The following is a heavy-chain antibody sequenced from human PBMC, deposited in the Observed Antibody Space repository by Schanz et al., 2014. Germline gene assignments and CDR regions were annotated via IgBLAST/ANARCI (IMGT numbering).Heavy chain of an antibody. CDR1: GFTFSNYW. CDR3: ARKVVATIGGYYDN. Sequence: EVQLVESGGGLVQPGGSLRLSCVASGFTFSNYWMTWVRQAPGKGLEWVSALSEGGGGTHYADSVRGRFTISRDNAENTLFLQMNSLRAEDTAVYYCARKVVATIGGYYDNWGQGTLVIVSS. J-gene: IGHJ4*02. V-gene: IGHV3-23*04. D-gene: IGHD5-12*01. CDR2: LSEGGGGT.